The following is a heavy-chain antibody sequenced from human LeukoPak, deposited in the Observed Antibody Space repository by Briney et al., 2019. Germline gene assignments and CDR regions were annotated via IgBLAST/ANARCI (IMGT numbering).Heavy chain of an antibody. CDR2: IYYSGST. J-gene: IGHJ6*03. Sequence: SETLSLTCTVSGGSIGSSSYYWGWIRQPPGKGLNWIGSIYYSGSTNYNPSLKSRVTISIDTSKNQFSLKLSSVTAADTAVYYCARGYYYGSGSYPTYYYYYMDVWGKGTTVTISS. CDR1: GGSIGSSSYY. D-gene: IGHD3-10*01. V-gene: IGHV4-39*07. CDR3: ARGYYYGSGSYPTYYYYYMDV.